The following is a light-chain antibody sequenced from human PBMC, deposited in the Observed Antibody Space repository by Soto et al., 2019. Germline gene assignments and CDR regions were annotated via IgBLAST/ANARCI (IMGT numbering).Light chain of an antibody. CDR3: CSHAGSNNV. CDR1: SSDVGVYNY. Sequence: QSALTQPPSASGSPGQSVTISCTGTSSDVGVYNYVSWYQQHPGKAPKLMIYEVTKRPSGVPDRFSGSKSGNTASLTVSGLQAEDEADYYCCSHAGSNNVFGPGTKLTAL. J-gene: IGLJ1*01. V-gene: IGLV2-8*01. CDR2: EVT.